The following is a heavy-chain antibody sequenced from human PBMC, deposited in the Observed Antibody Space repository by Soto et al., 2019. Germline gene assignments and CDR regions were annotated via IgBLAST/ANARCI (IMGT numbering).Heavy chain of an antibody. D-gene: IGHD5-18*01. CDR2: IYYSGST. CDR3: ARDTQYSYGDNWFDP. CDR1: GGSISSGDYY. Sequence: SETLSLTCTVSGGSISSGDYYWSWIRQPPGKGLEWIGYIYYSGSTYYNPSLKSRVTISVDTSKNQFSLKLSSVTAADTAVYYCARDTQYSYGDNWFDPWGQGTLVTVS. J-gene: IGHJ5*02. V-gene: IGHV4-30-4*01.